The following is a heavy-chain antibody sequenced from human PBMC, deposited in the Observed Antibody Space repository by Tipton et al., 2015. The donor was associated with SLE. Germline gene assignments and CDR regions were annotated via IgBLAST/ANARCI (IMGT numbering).Heavy chain of an antibody. V-gene: IGHV4-34*01. CDR2: INHSGST. CDR1: GGSISSYY. J-gene: IGHJ4*02. D-gene: IGHD6-19*01. CDR3: ARLKQWLVRPYYFDY. Sequence: TLSLTCTVPGGSISSYYWSWIRQPPGKGLEWIGEINHSGSTNYNPSLKSRVTISVDTSKNQFSLKLSSVTAADTAVYYCARLKQWLVRPYYFDYWGQGTLVTVSS.